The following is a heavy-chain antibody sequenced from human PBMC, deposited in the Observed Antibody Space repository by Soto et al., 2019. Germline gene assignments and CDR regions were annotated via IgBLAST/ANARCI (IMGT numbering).Heavy chain of an antibody. J-gene: IGHJ3*02. CDR3: ARDGSCSSTSCYYDAFDI. Sequence: PSETLSLTCAVSGYSISSGYYWGWIRQPPGKGLEWIGSIYHSGSTYYNPSLKSRVTISVDTSKNQFSLKLSPVTAADTAVYYCARDGSCSSTSCYYDAFDIWGQGTMVTVSS. D-gene: IGHD2-2*01. CDR2: IYHSGST. CDR1: GYSISSGYY. V-gene: IGHV4-38-2*02.